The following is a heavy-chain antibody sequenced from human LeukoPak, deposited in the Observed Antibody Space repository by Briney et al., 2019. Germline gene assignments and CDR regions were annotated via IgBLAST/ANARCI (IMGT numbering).Heavy chain of an antibody. CDR3: ARTPRGATFGGVIGHFDY. J-gene: IGHJ4*02. CDR1: GYTFTGYY. V-gene: IGHV1-2*02. D-gene: IGHD3-16*02. Sequence: ASVKVSCKASGYTFTGYYMHWVRQAPGQGLEWMGWINPNSGGTNYAQKFQGRVTMTRDTSISTAYMELSRLRSDDTAVYYCARTPRGATFGGVIGHFDYWGQGTLVTVSS. CDR2: INPNSGGT.